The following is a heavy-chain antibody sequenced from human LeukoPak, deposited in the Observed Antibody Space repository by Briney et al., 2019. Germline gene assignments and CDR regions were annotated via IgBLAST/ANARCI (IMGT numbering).Heavy chain of an antibody. Sequence: GSLRLSCAASGFTFSSYAVSWVRQAPGKGLECVSAISGSGGSTYYADSVKGRFTISRDNSKNTLYLQMNSLGAEDTAVYYCAKDPISSGYYLISAWFDPWGQRTLVTVSS. CDR1: GFTFSSYA. D-gene: IGHD3-22*01. V-gene: IGHV3-23*01. CDR3: AKDPISSGYYLISAWFDP. CDR2: ISGSGGST. J-gene: IGHJ5*02.